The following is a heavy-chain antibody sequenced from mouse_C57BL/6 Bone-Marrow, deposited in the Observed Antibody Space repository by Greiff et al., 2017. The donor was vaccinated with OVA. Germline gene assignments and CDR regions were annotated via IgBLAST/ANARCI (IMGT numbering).Heavy chain of an antibody. J-gene: IGHJ4*01. V-gene: IGHV1-15*01. CDR3: TRFQAMDY. CDR1: GYTFTDYE. CDR2: IDPETGGT. Sequence: QVQLQQSGAELVRPGASVTLSCKASGYTFTDYEMHWVKQTPVHGLEWIGAIDPETGGTAYNQKFKGKAILTADKSSSTAYMVLRSLTSEDSAVYYCTRFQAMDYWGQGTSVTVSS.